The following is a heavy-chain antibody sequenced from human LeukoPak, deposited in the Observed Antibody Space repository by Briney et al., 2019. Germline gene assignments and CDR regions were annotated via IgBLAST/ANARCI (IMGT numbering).Heavy chain of an antibody. CDR3: ASVYYDFWSGYRDY. J-gene: IGHJ4*02. V-gene: IGHV4-39*07. D-gene: IGHD3-3*01. CDR1: GGSISSSSYY. Sequence: SETLSLTCTVSGGSISSSSYYWGWIRQPPGKGLEWIGSIYYSGSTYYNPSLKSRVTISVDTSKNQFSLKLSSVTAADTAVYYCASVYYDFWSGYRDYWGQGTLVTVSS. CDR2: IYYSGST.